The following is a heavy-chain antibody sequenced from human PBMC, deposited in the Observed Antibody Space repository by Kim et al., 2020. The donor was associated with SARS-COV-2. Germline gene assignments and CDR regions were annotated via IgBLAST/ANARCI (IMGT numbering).Heavy chain of an antibody. J-gene: IGHJ6*02. CDR1: GGSFSGYF. V-gene: IGHV4-34*01. CDR3: ARGRAGVVQSPILGVWPHYDSSAIDV. Sequence: SETLSLTCAVFGGSFSGYFWSWIRQPPGKGLEWIGEINHYGSGSTKYNASLKSRITISVDTSKNSFYLKLMSVTAADTDLYYCARGRAGVVQSPILGVWPHYDSSAIDVWGQGTPVTVSS. CDR2: INHYGSGST. D-gene: IGHD3-3*01.